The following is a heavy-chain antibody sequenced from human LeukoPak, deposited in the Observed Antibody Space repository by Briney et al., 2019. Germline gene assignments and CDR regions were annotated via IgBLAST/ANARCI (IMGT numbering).Heavy chain of an antibody. CDR2: IYHSGST. Sequence: SETLSLTCTVSGYSISSGYYWGWIRQPPGKGLEWIGSIYHSGSTYYNPSLKSRVTISVDTSKNQFSLKLSSVTAADTAVYYCAWVVRGVHFDYWGQGTLVTVSS. V-gene: IGHV4-38-2*02. CDR3: AWVVRGVHFDY. D-gene: IGHD3-10*01. CDR1: GYSISSGYY. J-gene: IGHJ4*02.